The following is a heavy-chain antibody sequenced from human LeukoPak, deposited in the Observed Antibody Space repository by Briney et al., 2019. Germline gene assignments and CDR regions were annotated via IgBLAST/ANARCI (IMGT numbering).Heavy chain of an antibody. J-gene: IGHJ4*02. V-gene: IGHV1-18*01. CDR1: GYTFTSYG. CDR2: ISAYNGNT. D-gene: IGHD1-26*01. Sequence: GASVKVSCKASGYTFTSYGISWVRQAPGQGLEWMGWISAYNGNTNYAQKLQGRVTMTTGTSTSTAYMELRSLGSDDTAVYYCARVEGATIYFDYWGQGTLVTVSS. CDR3: ARVEGATIYFDY.